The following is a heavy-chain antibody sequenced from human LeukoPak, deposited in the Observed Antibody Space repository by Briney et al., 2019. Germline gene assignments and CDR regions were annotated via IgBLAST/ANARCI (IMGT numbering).Heavy chain of an antibody. CDR1: GGSISSYY. D-gene: IGHD3-10*01. CDR2: IYYSGST. CDR3: ARTPYLYYGSGSFDY. Sequence: SETLSLTCTVSGGSISSYYWSWIRQPPGKGLEWIGYIYYSGSTNYNPSLKSRVTISVDTSKNQFSLKLSSVTAADTAVYYCARTPYLYYGSGSFDYWGQGTLVTVSS. V-gene: IGHV4-59*12. J-gene: IGHJ4*02.